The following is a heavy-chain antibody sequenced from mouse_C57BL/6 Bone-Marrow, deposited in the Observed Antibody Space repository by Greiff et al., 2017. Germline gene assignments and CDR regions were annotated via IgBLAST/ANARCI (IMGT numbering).Heavy chain of an antibody. D-gene: IGHD2-3*01. CDR3: ARTRDGYFSYAMDY. CDR1: GYTFTDYY. V-gene: IGHV1-26*01. CDR2: INPNNGGT. Sequence: VQLQQSGPELVKPGASVKISCKASGYTFTDYYMNWVKQSHGKSLEWIGDINPNNGGTSYNQKFKGKATLTVDKSSSTAYMELRSLTSEDSAVYYWARTRDGYFSYAMDYWGQGTSVTVSS. J-gene: IGHJ4*01.